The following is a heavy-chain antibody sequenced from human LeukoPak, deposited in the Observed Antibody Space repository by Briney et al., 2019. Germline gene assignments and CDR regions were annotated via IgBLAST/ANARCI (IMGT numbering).Heavy chain of an antibody. V-gene: IGHV1-69*05. J-gene: IGHJ5*02. D-gene: IGHD3-22*01. CDR3: ARDYYYDSSGHPGGFDP. CDR2: IIPIFGTA. CDR1: GGTFNSYA. Sequence: SVKVSCKASGGTFNSYAIRWVREAPGQGLEWMARIIPIFGTANYAQKFQGRVTITTDESTSTAYMELSSLRSEDTAVYYCARDYYYDSSGHPGGFDPWGQGTLVTVSS.